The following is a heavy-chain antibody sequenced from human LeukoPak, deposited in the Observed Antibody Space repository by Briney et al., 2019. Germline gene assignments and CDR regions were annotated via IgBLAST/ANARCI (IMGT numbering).Heavy chain of an antibody. CDR3: AKDSLRYCSSTSCYFDY. Sequence: GGSLRLSCAASGFTFSSYGIDWVRQARGKGLEWVAVISYDGSNKYYADSVKGRFTISRDNSKNTLYLQMNSLRAEDTAVYYCAKDSLRYCSSTSCYFDYWGQGTLVTVSS. J-gene: IGHJ4*02. CDR1: GFTFSSYG. V-gene: IGHV3-30*18. CDR2: ISYDGSNK. D-gene: IGHD2-2*01.